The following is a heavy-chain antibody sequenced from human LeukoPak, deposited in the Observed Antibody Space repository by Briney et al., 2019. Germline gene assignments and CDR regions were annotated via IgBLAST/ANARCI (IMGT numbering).Heavy chain of an antibody. CDR3: AREEQRWTYYFDY. Sequence: PGGSLRLSCAASGFTVSSNYVSWVPQATGKGLEWVSVIYRGGNPYYADSVKGQFTIYRDNTKNTLYLQMNSLRAEDTAVYYCAREEQRWTYYFDYWGQGTLVTVSS. CDR2: IYRGGNP. CDR1: GFTVSSNY. D-gene: IGHD5-24*01. V-gene: IGHV3-53*01. J-gene: IGHJ4*02.